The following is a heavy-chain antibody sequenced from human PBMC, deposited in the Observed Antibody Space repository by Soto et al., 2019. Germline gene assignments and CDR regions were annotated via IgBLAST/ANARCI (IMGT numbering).Heavy chain of an antibody. V-gene: IGHV1-18*01. CDR3: ARDDCSGGXCYLGDY. CDR1: GYTFTSYV. D-gene: IGHD2-15*01. J-gene: IGHJ4*02. CDR2: ISAYNGNT. Sequence: GASVKVSCKASGYTFTSYVISWVRQAPGQGLEWMGWISAYNGNTNYAQKLQGRVTMTTDTSTSTAYMELRSLRSDDTAVYYCARDDCSGGXCYLGDYWGQGTLVTVSS.